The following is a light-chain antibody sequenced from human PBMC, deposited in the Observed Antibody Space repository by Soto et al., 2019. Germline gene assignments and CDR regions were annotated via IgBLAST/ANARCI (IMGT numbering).Light chain of an antibody. V-gene: IGLV2-23*02. J-gene: IGLJ2*01. CDR2: EID. CDR1: TSDVAYYDL. Sequence: QSALTQPASVSGSPGQSITISCAGTTSDVAYYDLVSWYQQHPGRAPKLLSYEIDNRPSGMSVRFSGSKSGATDSLTISGLLPEDEAVYFWCTYVGHVLKFGGGTKLTVL. CDR3: CTYVGHVLK.